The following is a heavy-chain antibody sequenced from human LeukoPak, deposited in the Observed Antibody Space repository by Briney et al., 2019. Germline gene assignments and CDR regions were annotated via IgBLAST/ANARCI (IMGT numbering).Heavy chain of an antibody. Sequence: SETLSLTCTVSGGSISNGDHYWSWIRQHPGKGLEWIGHIYYSGSTYYNPSLKSRGIISVDTSKNQFSLKLSSVTAADTAVYYCARASAAAGTAANYYGMDVWGQGTTVTVSS. V-gene: IGHV4-31*03. CDR2: IYYSGST. CDR1: GGSISNGDHY. J-gene: IGHJ6*02. D-gene: IGHD6-13*01. CDR3: ARASAAAGTAANYYGMDV.